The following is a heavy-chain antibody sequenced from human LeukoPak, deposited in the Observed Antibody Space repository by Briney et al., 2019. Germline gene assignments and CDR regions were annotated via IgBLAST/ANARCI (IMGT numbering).Heavy chain of an antibody. J-gene: IGHJ4*02. V-gene: IGHV3-74*01. Sequence: GGSLRLSCAASGFTFSSYWMYWVRQPPGKGLVWVSRINSDGSDTSYADSVQGRFTISRDNAKNTLYLQMNSLRAEDTAVYYCASCVAVPGLPDYWGQGTLVTVSS. CDR1: GFTFSSYW. CDR2: INSDGSDT. CDR3: ASCVAVPGLPDY. D-gene: IGHD6-19*01.